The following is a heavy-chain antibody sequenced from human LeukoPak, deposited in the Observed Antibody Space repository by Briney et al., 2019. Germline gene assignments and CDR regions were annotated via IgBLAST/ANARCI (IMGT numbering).Heavy chain of an antibody. D-gene: IGHD5-18*01. CDR2: IYSGGST. V-gene: IGHV3-53*01. J-gene: IGHJ6*03. CDR1: GFTVSSNY. Sequence: GGSLRLSCAASGFTVSSNYMSWVRQAPGKGLEWVSVIYSGGSTYYADSVKGRFTISRDNSKNTLYLQMNSLRAEDTAVYYCARAPMVNHYYYMDVWGKGTTVTVSS. CDR3: ARAPMVNHYYYMDV.